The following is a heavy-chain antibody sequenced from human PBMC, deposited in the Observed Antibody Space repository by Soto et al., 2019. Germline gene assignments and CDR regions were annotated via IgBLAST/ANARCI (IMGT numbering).Heavy chain of an antibody. Sequence: SETLSLTCAVYGGSFSGYYWSWIRQPPGKGLEWIGEINHSGSTNYNPSLKSRVTISVDTSKNQFSLKLSSVTAADTAVYYCARALTTVVTPLFDPWGQGTLVTVS. CDR3: ARALTTVVTPLFDP. V-gene: IGHV4-34*01. D-gene: IGHD4-17*01. CDR1: GGSFSGYY. CDR2: INHSGST. J-gene: IGHJ5*02.